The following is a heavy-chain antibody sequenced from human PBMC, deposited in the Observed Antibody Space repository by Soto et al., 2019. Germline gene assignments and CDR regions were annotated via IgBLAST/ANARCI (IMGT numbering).Heavy chain of an antibody. CDR3: ARRIVPAAAGVGMDA. CDR2: MNPQSGKT. Sequence: ASVKVSCKASGYTFRDYDINWVRQATGQGLEWMGWMNPQSGKTGYAQKFQGRVTMTRNTSTNTAYMELSSLRSEDTAVYYCARRIVPAAAGVGMDAWGQGALVTVSS. D-gene: IGHD2-2*01. CDR1: GYTFRDYD. J-gene: IGHJ5*02. V-gene: IGHV1-8*01.